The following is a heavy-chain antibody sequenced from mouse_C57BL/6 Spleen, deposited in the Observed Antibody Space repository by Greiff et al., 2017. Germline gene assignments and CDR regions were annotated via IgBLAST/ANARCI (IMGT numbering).Heavy chain of an antibody. CDR1: GYTFTSYT. D-gene: IGHD2-4*01. V-gene: IGHV1-4*01. CDR3: ALGGLRQGAWFAY. CDR2: INPRSGYT. Sequence: QVQLQQSGAELARPGASVTMSCKASGYTFTSYTMHWVKQRPGQGLEWIGYINPRSGYTTYNQKLKDKAPLTADKSSRTAYMQLSSLTAEDSAVYYCALGGLRQGAWFAYWGQGTLVTVSA. J-gene: IGHJ3*01.